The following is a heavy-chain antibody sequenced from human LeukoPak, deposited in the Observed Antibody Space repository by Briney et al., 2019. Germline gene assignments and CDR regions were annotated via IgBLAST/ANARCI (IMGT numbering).Heavy chain of an antibody. V-gene: IGHV4-59*08. CDR2: INYSGST. Sequence: SETLSLTCTVSGGSISSYYWTWIRQPPGKGLERIGCINYSGSTNYNPSLKSRVTISLDTSKNQFSLKLSSVTAADTAVYYCARQRHSGSSFDPWGQGTLVTVSS. CDR1: GGSISSYY. J-gene: IGHJ5*02. D-gene: IGHD1-26*01. CDR3: ARQRHSGSSFDP.